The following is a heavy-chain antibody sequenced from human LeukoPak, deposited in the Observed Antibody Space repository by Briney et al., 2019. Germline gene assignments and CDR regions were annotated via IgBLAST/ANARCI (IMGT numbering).Heavy chain of an antibody. D-gene: IGHD3-9*01. J-gene: IGHJ4*02. V-gene: IGHV4-39*01. Sequence: PSETLALTCNVSGGSITNTSYYWGWIRQPPGKGLEWIGAIYYSGSTYFNPSLRSRVTMSVDTSENQFFLKLTSVTAADTAVYYCASQYYDILTGYPYYFDYWGQGTLVTVSS. CDR1: GGSITNTSYY. CDR3: ASQYYDILTGYPYYFDY. CDR2: IYYSGST.